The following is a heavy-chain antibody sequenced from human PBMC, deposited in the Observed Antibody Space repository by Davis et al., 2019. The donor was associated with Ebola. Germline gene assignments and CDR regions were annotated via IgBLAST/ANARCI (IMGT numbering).Heavy chain of an antibody. D-gene: IGHD6-13*01. Sequence: SLKISCAASGFTFSSYGMHWVRQAPGKGLEWVAVIWYDGSNKYYADSVKGRFTISRDNSKNTLYLQMNSLRAEDTAVYYCARGAGYSSSWSDYWGQGTLVTVSS. J-gene: IGHJ4*02. CDR1: GFTFSSYG. CDR2: IWYDGSNK. CDR3: ARGAGYSSSWSDY. V-gene: IGHV3-33*01.